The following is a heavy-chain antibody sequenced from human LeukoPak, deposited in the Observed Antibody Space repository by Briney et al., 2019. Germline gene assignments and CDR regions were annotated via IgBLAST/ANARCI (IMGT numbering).Heavy chain of an antibody. Sequence: ASVKVSCKASGYTFTGYYMHWVRQAPGQGLEWVGWINPNSGGTNYAQKFQGRVTMTRDTSISTVYMELSRLRSDDTAVYYCARVYDSSSIPFYYFDYWGQGTLVTVSS. CDR1: GYTFTGYY. D-gene: IGHD3-22*01. J-gene: IGHJ4*02. V-gene: IGHV1-2*02. CDR3: ARVYDSSSIPFYYFDY. CDR2: INPNSGGT.